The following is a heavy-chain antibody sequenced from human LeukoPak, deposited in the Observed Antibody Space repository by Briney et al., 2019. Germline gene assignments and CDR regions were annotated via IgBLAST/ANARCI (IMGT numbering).Heavy chain of an antibody. CDR3: ARGGSGRYFFDY. CDR1: GFTFSSYA. CDR2: ITSSSNYI. Sequence: GGSLSLSCAASGFTFSSYAMSWVRQPPGKGLEWVSSITSSSNYIYYADSVKGRFTISRDNAKNSLYLQMNSLRAEDTAVYYCARGGSGRYFFDYWGQGTLVTVSS. D-gene: IGHD1-26*01. V-gene: IGHV3-21*01. J-gene: IGHJ4*02.